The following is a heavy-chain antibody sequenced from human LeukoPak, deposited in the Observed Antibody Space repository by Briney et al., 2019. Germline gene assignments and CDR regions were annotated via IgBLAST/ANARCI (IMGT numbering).Heavy chain of an antibody. J-gene: IGHJ4*02. Sequence: GGSLRLSCAASGFTFSSYEMNWVRQAPGKGLEWVSYISSSGSTIYYADSVKGRFTISRDNAKNSLYLQMNSLRAEDTAVYYCARFPWASFLLYFDYWGQGTLVTVSS. D-gene: IGHD2/OR15-2a*01. CDR1: GFTFSSYE. CDR2: ISSSGSTI. CDR3: ARFPWASFLLYFDY. V-gene: IGHV3-48*03.